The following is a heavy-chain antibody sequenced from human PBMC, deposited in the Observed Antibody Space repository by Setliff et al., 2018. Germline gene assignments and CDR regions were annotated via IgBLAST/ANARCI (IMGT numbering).Heavy chain of an antibody. J-gene: IGHJ5*02. CDR3: AKGPDSSGYQGWFDP. Sequence: PSETLSLTCTVSGGSISSGSYYWSWIRQPAGKGLEWIGHIYTSGSTNYNPSLKSRVTISVDTSKNQFSLKLSSVTAADTAVYYCAKGPDSSGYQGWFDPWGQGTLVTVSS. CDR2: IYTSGST. V-gene: IGHV4-61*09. D-gene: IGHD3-22*01. CDR1: GGSISSGSYY.